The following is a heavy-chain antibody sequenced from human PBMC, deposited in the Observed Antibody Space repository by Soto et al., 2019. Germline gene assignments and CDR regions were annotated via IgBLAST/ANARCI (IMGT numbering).Heavy chain of an antibody. D-gene: IGHD2-21*01. V-gene: IGHV4-59*01. CDR3: ARMVIESSTPSFDS. J-gene: IGHJ4*02. CDR2: IYYSGST. Sequence: QVQLQESGPGLVNPSDTRSLTCTVSGGSISAYYWSWIRQPPGKALEGIGYIYYSGSTNYHPTLQSRVTISVDSSKRQFSLRLSSVTAADTAVYYCARMVIESSTPSFDSWGLGIWVTVSS. CDR1: GGSISAYY.